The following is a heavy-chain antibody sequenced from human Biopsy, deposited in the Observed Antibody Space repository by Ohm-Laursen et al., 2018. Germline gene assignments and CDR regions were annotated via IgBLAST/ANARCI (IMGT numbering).Heavy chain of an antibody. CDR2: INHSGIT. Sequence: SETLSLTCAVYGGYFSGYYWSWIRQPPGKGLEWIGEINHSGITNYNPSLKSRFTISVNTSKTQFSLMLSSVTAADTAEYYCARGRLRAVARFDYWGQGTLVTVSP. V-gene: IGHV4-34*01. J-gene: IGHJ4*02. CDR1: GGYFSGYY. D-gene: IGHD6-19*01. CDR3: ARGRLRAVARFDY.